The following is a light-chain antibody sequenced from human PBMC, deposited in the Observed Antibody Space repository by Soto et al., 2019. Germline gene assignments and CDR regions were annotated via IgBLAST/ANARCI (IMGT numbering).Light chain of an antibody. CDR3: QQYYSTLLT. CDR1: QSVLYSSNNKNY. Sequence: DIVMTQSPDSLAVSLGERATINCKSSQSVLYSSNNKNYLDWYQQKPGQPPKLLIYWASTRESGVPDRFSGSGSGTDFTLTISSLQAEDVAVYYCQQYYSTLLTFGGGTKVEIK. V-gene: IGKV4-1*01. J-gene: IGKJ4*01. CDR2: WAS.